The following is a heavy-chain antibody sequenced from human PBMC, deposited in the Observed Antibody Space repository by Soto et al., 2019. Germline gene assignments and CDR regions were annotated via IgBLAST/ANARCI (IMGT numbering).Heavy chain of an antibody. J-gene: IGHJ5*02. CDR2: IYYSGST. V-gene: IGHV4-39*01. CDR1: GGSISSSSYY. D-gene: IGHD4-17*01. Sequence: QLQLQESGPGLVKPSETLSLTCTVSGGSISSSSYYWGWIRQPPGKGLEWIGSIYYSGSTYYNPSLKSRVTISVDTSKNQFSLKLSSVTAADTAVYYCARFGDYFSWFDPWGQGTLVTVSS. CDR3: ARFGDYFSWFDP.